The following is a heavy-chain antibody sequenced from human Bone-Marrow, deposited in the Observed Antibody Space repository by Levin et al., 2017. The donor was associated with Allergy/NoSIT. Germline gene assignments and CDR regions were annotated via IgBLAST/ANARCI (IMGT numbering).Heavy chain of an antibody. CDR2: VYYTGST. CDR1: GDSISNYY. V-gene: IGHV4-59*01. Sequence: SETLSLTCTVSGDSISNYYWSWLRQPPGKGLEWIGYVYYTGSTECNPSLKSRVTIAIDTSNSLFSLRLSSVTAADTAVYYCARVSSRWYNWFDFWGQGSLVTVSS. D-gene: IGHD1-14*01. CDR3: ARVSSRWYNWFDF. J-gene: IGHJ5*01.